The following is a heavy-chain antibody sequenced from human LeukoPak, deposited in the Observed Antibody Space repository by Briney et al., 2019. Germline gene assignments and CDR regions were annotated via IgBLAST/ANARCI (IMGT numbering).Heavy chain of an antibody. V-gene: IGHV3-23*01. CDR1: GFIFSSHG. CDR2: ISPSGDIT. Sequence: GGSLRLSCAASGFIFSSHGMNWVRQAPGKGLEWVSGISPSGDITYYADSVKGRFTISRDNSKNTLYLQMNSLRAEDTAVYYCARGRVPAAYFDYWGQGTLVTVSS. J-gene: IGHJ4*02. CDR3: ARGRVPAAYFDY. D-gene: IGHD2-2*01.